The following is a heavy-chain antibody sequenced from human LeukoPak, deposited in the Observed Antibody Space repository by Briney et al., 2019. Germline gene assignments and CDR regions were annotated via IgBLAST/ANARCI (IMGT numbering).Heavy chain of an antibody. D-gene: IGHD1-7*01. CDR1: GYPFINYW. Sequence: GESLKISCKGSGYPFINYWIAWRRQMPGKDLEWVGSIYPSDSDTAYSPSFQGQVTISADRSISTAYLQWSSLEASDTAVYYCARHSKTGSTYYGMDVWGQGTTVTVSS. J-gene: IGHJ6*02. CDR2: IYPSDSDT. CDR3: ARHSKTGSTYYGMDV. V-gene: IGHV5-51*01.